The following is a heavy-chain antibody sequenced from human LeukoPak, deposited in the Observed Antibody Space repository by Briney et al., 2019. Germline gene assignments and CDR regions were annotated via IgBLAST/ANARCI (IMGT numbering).Heavy chain of an antibody. J-gene: IGHJ5*02. V-gene: IGHV4-61*02. D-gene: IGHD3-9*01. CDR3: ARENFDILTGYYNWDNWFDP. CDR2: IYTSGST. Sequence: KPSETLSLTCTVSGGSITTSSYYWSWIRQPAGKGLEWIGRIYTSGSTNYNPSLKSRVTMSVDTSKNQFSLKLSSVTAADTAVYYCARENFDILTGYYNWDNWFDPWGQGTLVTVSS. CDR1: GGSITTSSYY.